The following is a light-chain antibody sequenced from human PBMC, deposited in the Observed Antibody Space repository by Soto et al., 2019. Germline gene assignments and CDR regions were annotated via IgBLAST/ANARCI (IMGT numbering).Light chain of an antibody. J-gene: IGKJ5*01. CDR2: DAS. CDR3: QQRSNWPIT. V-gene: IGKV3-11*01. Sequence: EIVLTQSPGTLSLSPGERATLCCRASQRITTVAWYQQRPGQAPRLLIYDASNRATGIPARFSGSGSGTDFTLTISSLEPEDFAVYYCQQRSNWPITFGQGTRLEIK. CDR1: QRITT.